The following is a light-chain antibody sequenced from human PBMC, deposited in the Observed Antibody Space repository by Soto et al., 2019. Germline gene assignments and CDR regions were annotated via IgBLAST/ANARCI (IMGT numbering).Light chain of an antibody. J-gene: IGKJ1*01. Sequence: DIVMTQSPDSLAVSLGERATFNCKSSQSILDRSKNKYYLAWYQQKSGQPPKLLIYWASLREPGVPDRFTGSGSGTDFTLTISSLQAEDVAVYYCQQYFTSPWTFSQGTKVEI. CDR3: QQYFTSPWT. CDR1: QSILDRSKNKYY. V-gene: IGKV4-1*01. CDR2: WAS.